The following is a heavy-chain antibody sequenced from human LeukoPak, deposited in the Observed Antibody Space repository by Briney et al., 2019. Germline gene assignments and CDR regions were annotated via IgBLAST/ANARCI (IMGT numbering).Heavy chain of an antibody. D-gene: IGHD6-19*01. CDR3: AKVTSSGWYSLDY. CDR1: GFNFGTYA. Sequence: PGGSLRLSCAASGFNFGTYAMSWVRQAPGKGLEWVSSSGSGGGTYYADSVKGRFAISRDNSENTLYLQMNSLRAEDTAVYYCAKVTSSGWYSLDYWGQGTLVTVSS. V-gene: IGHV3-23*01. CDR2: SSGSGGGT. J-gene: IGHJ4*02.